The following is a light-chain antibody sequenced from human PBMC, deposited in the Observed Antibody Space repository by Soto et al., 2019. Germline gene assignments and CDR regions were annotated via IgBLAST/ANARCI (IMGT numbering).Light chain of an antibody. CDR3: QQYGSSPPSST. CDR1: QSVSSIY. V-gene: IGKV3-20*01. Sequence: EIMLTQSPGTLSLSPGERATLSCRASQSVSSIYLAWYQQEPGQAPRLLIYGASSRATGIQDRFSGSGSGTDFTLTISRLEPEDFAVYYCQQYGSSPPSSTFGQGTRLAIK. CDR2: GAS. J-gene: IGKJ5*01.